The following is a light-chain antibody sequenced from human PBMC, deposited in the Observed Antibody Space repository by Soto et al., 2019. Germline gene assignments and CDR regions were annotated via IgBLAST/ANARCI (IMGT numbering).Light chain of an antibody. J-gene: IGLJ1*01. Sequence: QSVLTQPPSASGTPGQRVTISCSGSSSNIGSNYVYWYQQLPGTAPKLLIYSNNQRPSGVPDRFSGSKSGTSASLAISGLRSEDEADYYCCLYIGATTYVFGTGTKVTVL. CDR3: CLYIGATTYV. V-gene: IGLV1-47*02. CDR1: SSNIGSNY. CDR2: SNN.